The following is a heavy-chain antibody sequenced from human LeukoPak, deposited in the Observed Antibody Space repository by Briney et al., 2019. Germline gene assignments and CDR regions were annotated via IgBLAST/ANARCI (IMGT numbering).Heavy chain of an antibody. Sequence: SETLSLTCTVSGGSISSYYWSWIRQPAGKGLEWIGRIYTSGSTNYNPSLKSRVTMSVDTSKNQFSLKLSSVTAADTAVYYCARDKEGYSGYDQHWYFDLWGRGTLVTVSS. J-gene: IGHJ2*01. CDR2: IYTSGST. V-gene: IGHV4-4*07. CDR3: ARDKEGYSGYDQHWYFDL. D-gene: IGHD5-12*01. CDR1: GGSISSYY.